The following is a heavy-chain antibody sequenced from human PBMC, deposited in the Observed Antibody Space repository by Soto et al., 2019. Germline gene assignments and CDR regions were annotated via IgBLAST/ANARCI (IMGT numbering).Heavy chain of an antibody. J-gene: IGHJ4*01. Sequence: EVQLLESGGGLVQPGGSLRLSCAASGFTFSSYAMNWVRQAPGKGLEWVSVISGSDGSTYYADSVKGRFTISRDNSKHTLNLQMNSLRAEDTAVYYCARRSSSWYFDYWGHGTLVTVSS. V-gene: IGHV3-23*01. CDR3: ARRSSSWYFDY. D-gene: IGHD6-13*01. CDR1: GFTFSSYA. CDR2: ISGSDGST.